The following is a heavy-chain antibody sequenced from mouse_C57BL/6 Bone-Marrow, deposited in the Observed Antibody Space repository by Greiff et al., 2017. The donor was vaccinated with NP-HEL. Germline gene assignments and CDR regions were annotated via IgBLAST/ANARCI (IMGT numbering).Heavy chain of an antibody. D-gene: IGHD1-1*01. CDR2: IYPGDGDT. CDR1: GYAFSSSW. V-gene: IGHV1-82*01. Sequence: VQLQQSGPELVKPGASVKISCKASGYAFSSSWMNWVKQRPGKGLEWIGRIYPGDGDTNYNGKFKGKATLTADKSSSTAYMQLSSLTSEDSAVYFCALRRGYYFDYWGQGTTLTVSS. CDR3: ALRRGYYFDY. J-gene: IGHJ2*01.